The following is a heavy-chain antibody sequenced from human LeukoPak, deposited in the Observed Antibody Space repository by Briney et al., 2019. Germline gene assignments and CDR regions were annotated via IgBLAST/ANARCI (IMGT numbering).Heavy chain of an antibody. CDR3: ARERWYSSSWYYFDY. CDR2: TYYRTKWYN. V-gene: IGHV6-1*01. J-gene: IGHJ4*02. D-gene: IGHD6-13*01. Sequence: QPLTLPCAISGDSVSSNSAAWNCIRQSPSRGLEWLGRTYYRTKWYNDYAVSVKSRITINPDTSKNQFSLQLNSVTPEDTAVYYCARERWYSSSWYYFDYWGQGTLVTVSS. CDR1: GDSVSSNSAA.